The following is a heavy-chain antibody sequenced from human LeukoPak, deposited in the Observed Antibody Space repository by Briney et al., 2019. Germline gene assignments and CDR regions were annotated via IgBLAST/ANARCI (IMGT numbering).Heavy chain of an antibody. CDR3: ARSVRWSGTSGSAFDI. V-gene: IGHV3-66*01. CDR1: GFTVSSNY. Sequence: GGSLRLSCAASGFTVSSNYMSWVRQAPGKGLEWVSVIYSGGSTYYADSVKGRFTISRDNSRNTLYLQMNSLRADDTAVYYCARSVRWSGTSGSAFDIWGQGTMVTVSS. J-gene: IGHJ3*02. D-gene: IGHD3-3*01. CDR2: IYSGGST.